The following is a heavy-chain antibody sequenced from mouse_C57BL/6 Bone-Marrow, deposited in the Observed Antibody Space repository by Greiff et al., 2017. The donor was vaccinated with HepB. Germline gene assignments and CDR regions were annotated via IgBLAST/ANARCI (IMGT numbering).Heavy chain of an antibody. D-gene: IGHD1-1*01. V-gene: IGHV1-55*01. CDR2: IYPGSGST. Sequence: QVQLQQPGAELVKPGASVKMSCKASGYTFTSYWITWVKQRPGQGLEWIGDIYPGSGSTNYNEKFKSTATLTVDTSSSTAYMQLTSLTSEDSAVYYCARSFITTVVATPYYYAMDYWGQGTSVTVSS. CDR1: GYTFTSYW. J-gene: IGHJ4*01. CDR3: ARSFITTVVATPYYYAMDY.